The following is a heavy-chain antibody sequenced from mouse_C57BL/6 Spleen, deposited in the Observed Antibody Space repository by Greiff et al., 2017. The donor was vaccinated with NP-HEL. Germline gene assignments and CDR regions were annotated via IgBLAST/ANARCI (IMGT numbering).Heavy chain of an antibody. J-gene: IGHJ3*01. V-gene: IGHV1-47*01. Sequence: VQLQQSGAELVKPGASVKMSCKASGYTFTTYPIEWMKQKHGKSLEWIGNFHPYNDDTKYNEKFKGKATLPVEKYSSTAYLELSRLTSDGSTVYYCASRGSSEFAYWGQGTLVTVSA. CDR1: GYTFTTYP. D-gene: IGHD3-3*01. CDR2: FHPYNDDT. CDR3: ASRGSSEFAY.